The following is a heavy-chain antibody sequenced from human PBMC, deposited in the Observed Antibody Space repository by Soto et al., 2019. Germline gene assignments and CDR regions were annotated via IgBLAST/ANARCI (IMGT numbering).Heavy chain of an antibody. J-gene: IGHJ5*02. Sequence: EVQLLESGGGLVQPGGSLRLSCAASGFTFSSYAMSWVRQAPGKGLEWVSAISGSGVSTYYAASGKGRFTISRDNSKNTLYLQMNSLRAEDTAVYYCAKTPSGVIPFDWFDPWGQGTLVTVSS. CDR2: ISGSGVST. CDR1: GFTFSSYA. CDR3: AKTPSGVIPFDWFDP. D-gene: IGHD3-10*01. V-gene: IGHV3-23*01.